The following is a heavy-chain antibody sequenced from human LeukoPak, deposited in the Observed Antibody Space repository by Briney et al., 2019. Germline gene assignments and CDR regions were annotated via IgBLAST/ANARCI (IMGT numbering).Heavy chain of an antibody. CDR3: VRVQGRMVRGVMYYFDY. CDR1: GGSFSGYY. Sequence: SSETLSLTCAVYGGSFSGYYWSWIRQPPGKGLEWIGEINHSGSTNYNPSLKSRVTISVDTSKNQFSLKLSSVTAADTAVYYCVRVQGRMVRGVMYYFDYWGQGTLVTVSS. D-gene: IGHD3-10*01. CDR2: INHSGST. J-gene: IGHJ4*02. V-gene: IGHV4-34*01.